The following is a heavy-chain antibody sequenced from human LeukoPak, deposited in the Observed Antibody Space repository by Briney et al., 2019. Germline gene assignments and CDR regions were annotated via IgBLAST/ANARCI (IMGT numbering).Heavy chain of an antibody. D-gene: IGHD3-10*01. J-gene: IGHJ4*02. CDR2: IHTSGST. CDR3: ARQAYYSGSGSWTGFDY. V-gene: IGHV4-4*09. Sequence: SETLSPTCTVSGGSISGYYWSWIRQPPGKGLEWIGYIHTSGSTNYNPSLKSRVTTSVDTSKNQFALKLSSVTAADTAVYYCARQAYYSGSGSWTGFDYWGQGTLVTVSS. CDR1: GGSISGYY.